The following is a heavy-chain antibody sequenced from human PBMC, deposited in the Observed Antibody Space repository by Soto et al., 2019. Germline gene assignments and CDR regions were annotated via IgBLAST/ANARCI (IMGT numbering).Heavy chain of an antibody. Sequence: SVKVSCKASGGTFSSYAISWVRQAPGQGLEWMGGIIPIFGTANYAQKFQGRVTITADESTSTAYMELSSLRSEDTAVYYCARAYCSSTSCYYYGMDVWGQGATVTVSS. CDR2: IIPIFGTA. CDR3: ARAYCSSTSCYYYGMDV. D-gene: IGHD2-2*01. J-gene: IGHJ6*02. CDR1: GGTFSSYA. V-gene: IGHV1-69*13.